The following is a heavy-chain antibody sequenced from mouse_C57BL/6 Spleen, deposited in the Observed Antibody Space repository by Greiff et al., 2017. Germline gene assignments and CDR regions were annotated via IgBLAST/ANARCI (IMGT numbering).Heavy chain of an antibody. CDR1: GYAFSSSW. Sequence: VKLLESGPELVKPGASVKISCKASGYAFSSSWMNWVKQRPGTGLEWIGRIYPGDGDTNYNGKFKDKATLTADKSSSTAYMQLSSLTSEDSAVYFCAAYYGSSDYWGQGTTLTVSS. J-gene: IGHJ2*01. D-gene: IGHD2-9*01. CDR2: IYPGDGDT. V-gene: IGHV1-82*01. CDR3: AAYYGSSDY.